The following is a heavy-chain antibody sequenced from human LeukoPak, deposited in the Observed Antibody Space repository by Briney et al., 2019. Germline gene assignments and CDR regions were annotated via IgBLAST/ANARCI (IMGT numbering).Heavy chain of an antibody. CDR2: ISYDGSNK. Sequence: PGGSLRLSCAASGFTFSSYGMHWVRQAPGKGLEWVAVISYDGSNKYYADSVKGRFTISRDNSKNTLYLQMNSLRAEDTAVYYCAKADCGGDCSVLHYYYYYGMDVWGQGTTVTVSS. D-gene: IGHD2-21*02. CDR3: AKADCGGDCSVLHYYYYYGMDV. V-gene: IGHV3-30*18. CDR1: GFTFSSYG. J-gene: IGHJ6*02.